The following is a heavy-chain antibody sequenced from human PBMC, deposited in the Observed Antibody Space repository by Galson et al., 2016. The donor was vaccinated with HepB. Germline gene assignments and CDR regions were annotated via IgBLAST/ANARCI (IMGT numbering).Heavy chain of an antibody. CDR2: ISASGGST. Sequence: SLRLSCAASGFDFPYAWMNWVRQAPGKGLEWVSGISASGGSTDYADSVKGRFTISRDNSKNTLYLQMNSLRADDTAVYYCAKAGSTWYFDYWGQGTLVTVSS. CDR3: AKAGSTWYFDY. D-gene: IGHD6-13*01. CDR1: GFDFPYAW. J-gene: IGHJ4*02. V-gene: IGHV3-23*01.